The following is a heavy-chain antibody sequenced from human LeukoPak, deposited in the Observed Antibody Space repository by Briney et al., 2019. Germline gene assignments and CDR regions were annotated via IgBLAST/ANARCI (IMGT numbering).Heavy chain of an antibody. V-gene: IGHV3-30*18. D-gene: IGHD3-10*01. Sequence: GRSLRLSCAASGFTFSSYGMHWVRQAPGKGLEWVAVISYDGSNKYYADSVKGRFTISRDNSKNTLYLQMNSLRAEDTAVYYCAKDNGGPALWSGNFDYWGQGTLVTVSS. CDR1: GFTFSSYG. CDR3: AKDNGGPALWSGNFDY. CDR2: ISYDGSNK. J-gene: IGHJ4*02.